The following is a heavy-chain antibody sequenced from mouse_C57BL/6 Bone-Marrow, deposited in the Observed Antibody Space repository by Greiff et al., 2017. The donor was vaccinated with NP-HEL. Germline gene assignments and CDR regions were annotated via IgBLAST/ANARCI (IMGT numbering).Heavy chain of an antibody. CDR2: ISDGGSYT. J-gene: IGHJ4*01. CDR3: ARWIYDGYHREMDY. CDR1: GFTFSSYA. V-gene: IGHV5-4*03. D-gene: IGHD2-3*01. Sequence: DVMLVESGGGLVKPGGSLKLSCAASGFTFSSYAMSWVRQTPEKRLEWVATISDGGSYTYYPDNVKGRFTISRDNAKNNLYLQMSHLKSEDTAMYYCARWIYDGYHREMDYWGQGTSVTVSS.